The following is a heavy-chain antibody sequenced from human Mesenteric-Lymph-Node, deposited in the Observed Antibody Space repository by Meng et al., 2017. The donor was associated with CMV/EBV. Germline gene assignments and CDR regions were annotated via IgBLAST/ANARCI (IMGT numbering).Heavy chain of an antibody. Sequence: GSLRLSCTVSGGSISSYYWSWIRQPPGKGLEWIGYIYYSGSTNYNPSLKSRVTISVDTSKNQFSLKLSSVTAADTAVYYCARSGKYWYHFDYWGQGTLVTVSS. J-gene: IGHJ4*02. D-gene: IGHD2-8*02. V-gene: IGHV4-59*01. CDR3: ARSGKYWYHFDY. CDR1: GGSISSYY. CDR2: IYYSGST.